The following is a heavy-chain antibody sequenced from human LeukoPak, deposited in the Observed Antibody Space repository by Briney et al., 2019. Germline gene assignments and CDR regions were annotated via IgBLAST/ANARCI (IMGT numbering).Heavy chain of an antibody. CDR1: GFTVSSNY. CDR3: ATSSSFSPYYYYMDV. Sequence: GGSLRLSCAASGFTVSSNYMSWVRQAPGKGLEWVSLISWDGGSTYYADSVKGRFTISRDNSKNSLYLQMNSLRTEDTALYYCATSSSFSPYYYYMDVWGKGTTVTVSS. D-gene: IGHD6-6*01. J-gene: IGHJ6*03. V-gene: IGHV3-43*01. CDR2: ISWDGGST.